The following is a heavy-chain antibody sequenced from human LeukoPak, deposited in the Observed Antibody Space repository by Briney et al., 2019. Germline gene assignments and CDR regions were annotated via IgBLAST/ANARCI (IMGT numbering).Heavy chain of an antibody. J-gene: IGHJ5*02. V-gene: IGHV1-46*01. CDR1: GYTFTNYY. D-gene: IGHD3-10*01. CDR3: ARDPHHTQLRGVDNWFDP. CDR2: INPSGGST. Sequence: ASVKVSCKASGYTFTNYYMHWVRQAPGQGLEWMGIINPSGGSTSYAQKFQGRGTMTRDTSTSTVYMDLSSLRSEDTAVYYCARDPHHTQLRGVDNWFDPWGQGTLVTVSS.